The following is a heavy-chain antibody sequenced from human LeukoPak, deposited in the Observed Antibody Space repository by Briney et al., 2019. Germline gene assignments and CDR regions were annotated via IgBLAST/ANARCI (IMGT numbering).Heavy chain of an antibody. CDR3: VQEGPRGLAFDV. J-gene: IGHJ3*01. CDR2: ISGGGGGT. Sequence: GGSLRLSCEASGVTFSSYVMSWVRQAPGKGPEWVSGISGGGGGTYYADFVEGRFATSRDNSKNTLYLQMNSLRAEDSAVYYCVQEGPRGLAFDVWGQGTKVTVSS. V-gene: IGHV3-23*01. CDR1: GVTFSSYV.